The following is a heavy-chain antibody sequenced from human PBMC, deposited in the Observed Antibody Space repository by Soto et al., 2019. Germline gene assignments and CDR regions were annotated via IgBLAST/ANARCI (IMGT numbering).Heavy chain of an antibody. Sequence: PSETLSLTCAVYGGSFSGYYWSWIRQPPGKGLEWIGEINHSGSTNYNPSLKSRVTISVDTSKNQFSLKLSSVTAADTAVYYCASPGRIFGVVCDYWGQGNLVTVSS. CDR1: GGSFSGYY. V-gene: IGHV4-34*01. D-gene: IGHD3-3*01. CDR2: INHSGST. CDR3: ASPGRIFGVVCDY. J-gene: IGHJ4*02.